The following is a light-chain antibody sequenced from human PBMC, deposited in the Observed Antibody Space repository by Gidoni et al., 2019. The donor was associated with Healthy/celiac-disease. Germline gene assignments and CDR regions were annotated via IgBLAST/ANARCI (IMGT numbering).Light chain of an antibody. V-gene: IGKV1-5*03. CDR1: QTISTW. J-gene: IGKJ1*01. Sequence: IQLTPFPSTLSASVGDSVTIPCRSIQTISTWLAWYQQKPGKAPKLLIYKPSSLESGVPSRFSGSGSGTEFTLAISSLQPDDFATYYCQQYYSYPVTFGQGTKVEIK. CDR3: QQYYSYPVT. CDR2: KPS.